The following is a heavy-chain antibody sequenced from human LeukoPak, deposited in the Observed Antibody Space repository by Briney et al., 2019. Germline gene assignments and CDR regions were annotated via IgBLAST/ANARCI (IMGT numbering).Heavy chain of an antibody. CDR2: SNGDGSST. CDR1: GFTFSSYW. CDR3: ARSATGGYFDY. D-gene: IGHD2-15*01. Sequence: GGSLRLSRAASGFTFSSYWMHWVRQAPEMGLVWVSRSNGDGSSTTYADSVKGRFTISRDNAKNTLYLQMNSLRAEDTAVYYCARSATGGYFDYWGQGTLVPVSS. V-gene: IGHV3-74*01. J-gene: IGHJ4*02.